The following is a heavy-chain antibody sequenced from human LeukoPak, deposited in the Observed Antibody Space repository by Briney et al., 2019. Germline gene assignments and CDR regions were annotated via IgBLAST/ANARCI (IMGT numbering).Heavy chain of an antibody. CDR2: INGRSYS. D-gene: IGHD2-21*02. CDR3: ARGGVDIPFDF. CDR1: GFTFSTYG. J-gene: IGHJ4*02. V-gene: IGHV3-21*01. Sequence: PGGSLRLSCAASGFTFSTYGMNWVRQAPGKGLGWVSSINGRSYSYYADAVRGRFTISRDNARNSLYLQMNSLRAEDTALYYCARGGVDIPFDFWGQGILVTVSS.